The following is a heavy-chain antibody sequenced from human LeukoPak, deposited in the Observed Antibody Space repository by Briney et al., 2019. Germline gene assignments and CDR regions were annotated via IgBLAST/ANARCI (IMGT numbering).Heavy chain of an antibody. D-gene: IGHD3-9*01. CDR2: MSPNSGDT. CDR1: GYTFTNLD. CDR3: ARVVTGYYRGDH. J-gene: IGHJ4*02. Sequence: ASVKVSCKTSGYTFTNLDINWLRQAPGQGLEWMGWMSPNSGDTGYAQKFQGRVSMTRDIFKSTAYMELSSLRSEDTAVYYCARVVTGYYRGDHWGQGTLVTVSS. V-gene: IGHV1-8*01.